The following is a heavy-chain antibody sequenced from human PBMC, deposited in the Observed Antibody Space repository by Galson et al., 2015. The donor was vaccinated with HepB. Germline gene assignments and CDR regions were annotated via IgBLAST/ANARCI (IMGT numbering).Heavy chain of an antibody. V-gene: IGHV3-7*03. J-gene: IGHJ4*02. D-gene: IGHD6-19*01. CDR3: AKDHITGWSFDS. CDR1: GFTFSSYN. CDR2: IKTDGSDK. Sequence: SLRLSCAASGFTFSSYNMNWVRQAPGKGLEWVAAIKTDGSDKYYADSVKGRCTISRDNADNSLYLQINSLRNEDTAVYYCAKDHITGWSFDSWGQGTLVTVSS.